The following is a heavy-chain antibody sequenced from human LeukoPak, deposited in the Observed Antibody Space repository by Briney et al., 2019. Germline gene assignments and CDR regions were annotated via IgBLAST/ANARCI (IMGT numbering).Heavy chain of an antibody. CDR3: ARSYCSSTSCYENWFDP. D-gene: IGHD2-2*01. CDR2: INPSGGST. V-gene: IGHV1-46*01. CDR1: GYTFTSYY. J-gene: IGHJ5*02. Sequence: ASVKVSCKASGYTFTSYYMHWVRQAPGQGLEWMGIINPSGGSTSYAQKFQGRVTMTRDTSTSTVYMELSSLRSEDTAVYYCARSYCSSTSCYENWFDPWGQGTLVTASS.